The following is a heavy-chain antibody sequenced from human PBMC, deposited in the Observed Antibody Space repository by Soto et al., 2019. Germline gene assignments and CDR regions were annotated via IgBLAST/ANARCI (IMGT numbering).Heavy chain of an antibody. CDR2: IVVGSGNT. J-gene: IGHJ4*02. D-gene: IGHD2-8*01. CDR1: GFTFTSSA. V-gene: IGHV1-58*01. Sequence: SVKVSCKASGFTFTSSAVQWVRQARGQRLEWIGWIVVGSGNTNYAQKFQERVTITRDMSTSTAYMELSSLRSEDTAVYYCAAEDCTNGVCSLQFDYWGQGTLATVSS. CDR3: AAEDCTNGVCSLQFDY.